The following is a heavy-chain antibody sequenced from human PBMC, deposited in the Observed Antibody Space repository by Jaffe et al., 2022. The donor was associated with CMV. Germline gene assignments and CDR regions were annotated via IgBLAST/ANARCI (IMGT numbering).Heavy chain of an antibody. CDR1: GFSFDDYA. V-gene: IGHV3-9*01. J-gene: IGHJ5*02. Sequence: EMQLVESGGGLVQPGRSLRLSCVASGFSFDDYAMHWVRQAPGKGLEWICGISWKSGTIGYADSVKGRFTISRDNPKNSLFLQMTSLRPEDTAFYYCAKGPSSGWPGGWFDPWGQGTLVTVSS. CDR3: AKGPSSGWPGGWFDP. CDR2: ISWKSGTI. D-gene: IGHD6-19*01.